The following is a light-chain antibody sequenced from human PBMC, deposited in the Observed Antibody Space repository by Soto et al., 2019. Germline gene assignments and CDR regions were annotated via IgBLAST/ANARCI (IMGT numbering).Light chain of an antibody. V-gene: IGLV2-23*01. CDR1: NRDVGSHNF. J-gene: IGLJ3*02. Sequence: QSALTQPASVSGSPGQSITISCTGTNRDVGSHNFVSWYQQYPGKAPKLLIYEASKRPSGLSNRFSGSKSGNTASLTISGLQAEDEADYYCCSLTNFATLVFCGGTTLTVL. CDR2: EAS. CDR3: CSLTNFATLV.